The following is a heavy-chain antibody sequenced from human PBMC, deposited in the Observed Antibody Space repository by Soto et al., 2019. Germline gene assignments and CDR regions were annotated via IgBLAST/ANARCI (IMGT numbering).Heavy chain of an antibody. V-gene: IGHV4-4*02. CDR1: GGSISSSNW. J-gene: IGHJ6*02. D-gene: IGHD3-3*01. Sequence: SETLSLTCAVSGGSISSSNWWSWVREPPGKGLEWIGEIYHSGSTNYNPSLKSRVTISVDKSKNQFSLKLSSVTAADTAVYYCARDRFLEWFQYYYYGMDVWGQGTTVTVSS. CDR2: IYHSGST. CDR3: ARDRFLEWFQYYYYGMDV.